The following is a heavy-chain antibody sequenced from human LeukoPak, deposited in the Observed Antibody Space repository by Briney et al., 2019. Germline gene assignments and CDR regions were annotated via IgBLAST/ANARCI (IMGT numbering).Heavy chain of an antibody. J-gene: IGHJ4*02. D-gene: IGHD4-23*01. CDR2: ISYDGSNK. CDR3: AKDLGGNPFR. Sequence: GGSLRLSCAASGFTFSSYGMHWVRQAPGKGREWVAVISYDGSNKYYADSVKGRFTISRDNPKNTLYLQMNSLRDEDTAVYYCAKDLGGNPFRWGQGTLVTVSS. V-gene: IGHV3-30*18. CDR1: GFTFSSYG.